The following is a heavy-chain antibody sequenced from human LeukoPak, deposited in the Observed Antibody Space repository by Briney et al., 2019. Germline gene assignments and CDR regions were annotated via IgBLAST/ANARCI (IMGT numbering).Heavy chain of an antibody. CDR3: ARNSMPAYCAGDCYTNFDC. V-gene: IGHV4-39*01. Sequence: PSETLSLTCTVSGGSISTSNYYWGWIRQPPGKGLEWIGTIYYSGTTYYNPSLKSRVTISVDTSKNQFSLKLSSVTAADTAVYYCARNSMPAYCAGDCYTNFDCWGQGALVTVSS. J-gene: IGHJ4*02. D-gene: IGHD2-21*02. CDR2: IYYSGTT. CDR1: GGSISTSNYY.